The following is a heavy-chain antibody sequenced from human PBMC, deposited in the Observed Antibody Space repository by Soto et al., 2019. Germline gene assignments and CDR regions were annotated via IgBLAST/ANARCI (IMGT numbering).Heavy chain of an antibody. V-gene: IGHV3-30*18. CDR3: AKTRRVTGRLDV. J-gene: IGHJ6*02. D-gene: IGHD1-20*01. Sequence: XGSLRLSCAASGFTXSSYGMHWVRQAPGKGLEWVAVISYDGSNKYYADSVKGRFTISRDNSKNTLYLQMNSLRAEDTAVYYCAKTRRVTGRLDVWGQGTTVTVSS. CDR2: ISYDGSNK. CDR1: GFTXSSYG.